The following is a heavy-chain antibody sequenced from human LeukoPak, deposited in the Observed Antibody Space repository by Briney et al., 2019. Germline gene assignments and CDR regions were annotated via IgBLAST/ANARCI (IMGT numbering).Heavy chain of an antibody. CDR1: GFIFSNYG. CDR3: ARVNINNWHSCDY. J-gene: IGHJ4*02. CDR2: IYHSGSP. V-gene: IGHV4-4*02. D-gene: IGHD1-1*01. Sequence: GSLRLSCAASGFIFSNYGMNWVRQAPGKGLEWIGEIYHSGSPNYNPSLKSRVTISVDKSRNHFSLNLSSVTAADTAVYYCARVNINNWHSCDYWGQGTLVTVSS.